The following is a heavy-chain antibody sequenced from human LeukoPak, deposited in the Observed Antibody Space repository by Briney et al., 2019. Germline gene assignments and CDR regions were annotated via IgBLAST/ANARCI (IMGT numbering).Heavy chain of an antibody. CDR3: GRPFSNYGWFDP. J-gene: IGHJ5*02. Sequence: ALILSCTASGFTFSSYDMHWVRHAPGKGLEWVAVIWNDGSNKYYADSVKSLFTISKDNSKNTVYLQMNSLRAEDTAVYYCGRPFSNYGWFDPWGQGTLVTVSS. V-gene: IGHV3-33*03. CDR1: GFTFSSYD. CDR2: IWNDGSNK. D-gene: IGHD4-11*01.